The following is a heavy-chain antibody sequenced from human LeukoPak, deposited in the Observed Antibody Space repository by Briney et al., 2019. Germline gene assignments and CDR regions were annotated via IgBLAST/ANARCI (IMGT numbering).Heavy chain of an antibody. J-gene: IGHJ4*02. CDR3: ARGAGYNYPYYFDY. V-gene: IGHV3-53*01. Sequence: PGGSLRLSCAASGFIVSGDFMSWVRQAPGKGLEWVSVIYSDGSTYYADSVKGRFTISRDNSKNTLYLQMNSLRAEDTAVYYCARGAGYNYPYYFDYWGQGTLVTVSS. CDR2: IYSDGST. D-gene: IGHD5-24*01. CDR1: GFIVSGDF.